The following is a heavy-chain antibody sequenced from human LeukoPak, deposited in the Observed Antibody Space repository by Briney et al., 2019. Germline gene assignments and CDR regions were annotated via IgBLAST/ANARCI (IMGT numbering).Heavy chain of an antibody. CDR3: ARVGRIYDILTGYHYYFDY. CDR1: GGSISSYY. J-gene: IGHJ4*02. D-gene: IGHD3-9*01. V-gene: IGHV4-59*01. CDR2: IYYSGST. Sequence: PSETLSLTCTVSGGSISSYYWSWIRQPPGKGLEWIGYIYYSGSTNYNPSLKSRVTISVDTSKNQFSLKLSSVTAADTAMYYCARVGRIYDILTGYHYYFDYWGQGTLVTVSS.